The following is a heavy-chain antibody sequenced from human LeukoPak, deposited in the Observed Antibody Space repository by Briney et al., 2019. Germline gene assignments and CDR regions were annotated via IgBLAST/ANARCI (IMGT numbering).Heavy chain of an antibody. Sequence: SETLSLTCTVSGGSISSSNWSWIRLPPGKGLEWIGEINHSGSTNYNPSLKSRVTISVDTSKNQFSLKLSSVTAADTAVYYCARGSYRLRGLRAFDIWGQGTMVTVSS. CDR1: GGSISSSN. J-gene: IGHJ3*02. CDR3: ARGSYRLRGLRAFDI. CDR2: INHSGST. D-gene: IGHD3-16*02. V-gene: IGHV4-34*01.